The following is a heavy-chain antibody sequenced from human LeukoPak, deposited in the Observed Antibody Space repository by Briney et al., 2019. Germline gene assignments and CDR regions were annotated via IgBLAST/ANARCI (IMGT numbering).Heavy chain of an antibody. CDR3: ARDPRGNSVYVFDY. J-gene: IGHJ4*02. D-gene: IGHD5/OR15-5a*01. CDR1: GGTCSSYA. CDR2: IIPIFGTA. Sequence: GSSVKVSFKASGGTCSSYAISWVRQAHGQGMEWMGGIIPIFGTANYAQKFQGRVTITADESTSTAYMELSSLRSEDTAVYYCARDPRGNSVYVFDYWGQGTLVTVSS. V-gene: IGHV1-69*01.